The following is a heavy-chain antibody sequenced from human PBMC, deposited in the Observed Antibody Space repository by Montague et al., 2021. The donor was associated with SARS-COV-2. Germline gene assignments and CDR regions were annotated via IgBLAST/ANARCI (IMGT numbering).Heavy chain of an antibody. CDR1: GGSISSYY. J-gene: IGHJ4*02. CDR2: IYYSGST. Sequence: SETLSLTCTVSGGSISSYYWSWIRQHPGKGLEWIGYIYYSGSTNYNPSLKSRVTISVDTSKNQFSLKLSSVTAADTAVYYCARRALGNCSGGSCYSAFDYWGQGTLVTVSS. D-gene: IGHD2-15*01. CDR3: ARRALGNCSGGSCYSAFDY. V-gene: IGHV4-59*08.